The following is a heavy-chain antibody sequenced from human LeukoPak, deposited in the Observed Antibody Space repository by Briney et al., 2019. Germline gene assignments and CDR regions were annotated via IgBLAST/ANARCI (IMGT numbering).Heavy chain of an antibody. Sequence: PSETLSLTCAVYGGSFSGYYWSWIRQPPGKGLEWIGEINHSGSTNYNPSLKSRVTISVDTSKNQFPLKLSSVTAADTAVYYCARGPGVRGVITDYWGQGTLVTVSS. CDR1: GGSFSGYY. CDR3: ARGPGVRGVITDY. D-gene: IGHD3-10*01. V-gene: IGHV4-34*01. CDR2: INHSGST. J-gene: IGHJ4*02.